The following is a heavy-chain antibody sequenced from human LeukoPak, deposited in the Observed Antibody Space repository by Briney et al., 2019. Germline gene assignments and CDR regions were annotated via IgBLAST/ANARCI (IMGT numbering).Heavy chain of an antibody. CDR1: GYTFTSYG. Sequence: ASVKVSCKASGYTFTSYGISWVRQAPGQGLEWMGWISAYNGNTNYAQKLQGRVTMTTDTSTSTTYMELRSLRSDDTAVYYCARDTTVTTFYGMDVWGQGTTVTVSS. CDR3: ARDTTVTTFYGMDV. J-gene: IGHJ6*02. V-gene: IGHV1-18*01. D-gene: IGHD4-17*01. CDR2: ISAYNGNT.